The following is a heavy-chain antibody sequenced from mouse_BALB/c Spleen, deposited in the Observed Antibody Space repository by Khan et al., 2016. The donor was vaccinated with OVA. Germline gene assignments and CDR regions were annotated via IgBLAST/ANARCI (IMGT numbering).Heavy chain of an antibody. V-gene: IGHV2-2*01. J-gene: IGHJ3*01. CDR1: GFSLTTYG. CDR2: IWSGGNT. D-gene: IGHD2-14*01. CDR3: ARNSYMYDFTY. Sequence: VQLQESGPGLVQPSQSLSITCTVSGFSLTTYGVHWVRQSPGKGLAWLGLIWSGGNTDYNAAFISRLSITKDNSKSQVFFKMNSLQADDTAMYYCARNSYMYDFTYWGQGTLVTVSA.